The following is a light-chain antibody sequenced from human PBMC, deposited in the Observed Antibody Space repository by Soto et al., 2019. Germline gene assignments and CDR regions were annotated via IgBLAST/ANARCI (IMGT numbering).Light chain of an antibody. Sequence: EIVLTQSIDRVSLSAGARATLYCRASPSVSTSYLAWYQQKPGQAPRLLIYGASSRATGIPDRFIGSGSGTDFTLTISRLEPEDLALYYCKQSGSPQWTFGQGTKVDIK. J-gene: IGKJ1*01. CDR2: GAS. CDR3: KQSGSPQWT. CDR1: PSVSTSY. V-gene: IGKV3-20*01.